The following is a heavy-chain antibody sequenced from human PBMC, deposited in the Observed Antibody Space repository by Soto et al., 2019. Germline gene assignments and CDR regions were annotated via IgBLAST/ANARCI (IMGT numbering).Heavy chain of an antibody. Sequence: GASVKVSCKASGYTFTSYYMHWVRQAPGQGLEWMGIINPSGGSTSYAQKFQGRVTMTRDTSTSTVYMELSSLRSEDTAVYYCASSYYYDSSGYYFALFDPWGQGTLVTVSS. CDR1: GYTFTSYY. J-gene: IGHJ5*02. CDR3: ASSYYYDSSGYYFALFDP. V-gene: IGHV1-46*01. D-gene: IGHD3-22*01. CDR2: INPSGGST.